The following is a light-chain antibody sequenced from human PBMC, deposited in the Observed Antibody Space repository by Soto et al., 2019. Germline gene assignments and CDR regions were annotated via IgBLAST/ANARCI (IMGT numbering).Light chain of an antibody. J-gene: IGLJ3*02. CDR3: SAWDDSLRGPV. V-gene: IGLV1-47*01. CDR2: RND. Sequence: QLVLTQPPSASGTPGQRVTISCSGSSSNIGSNYVYWYRQLPGTAPNVLIYRNDERPSGVPDRFSGSKSGSSASLAISGLRSEDEADYYCSAWDDSLRGPVFGRGTKLTVL. CDR1: SSNIGSNY.